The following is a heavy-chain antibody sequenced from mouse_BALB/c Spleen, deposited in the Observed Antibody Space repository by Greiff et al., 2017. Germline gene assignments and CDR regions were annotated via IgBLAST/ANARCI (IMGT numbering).Heavy chain of an antibody. V-gene: IGHV5-9-3*01. CDR2: ISSGGSFT. D-gene: IGHD1-1*01. J-gene: IGHJ3*01. CDR1: GFTFSSYA. CDR3: ARHYYYYGSSPFAY. Sequence: DVKLVESGGGLVKPGGSLKLSCAASGFTFSSYAMSWVRQTPEKRLEWVATISSGGSFTYYPDSVKGRFTISRDNAKNTLYLQMSSLRSEDTAMYYCARHYYYYGSSPFAYWGQGTLVTVSA.